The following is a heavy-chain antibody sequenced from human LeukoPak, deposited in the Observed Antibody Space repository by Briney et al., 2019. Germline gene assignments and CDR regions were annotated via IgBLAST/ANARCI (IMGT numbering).Heavy chain of an antibody. J-gene: IGHJ5*02. V-gene: IGHV3-23*01. CDR3: AKGVSPGTTGWFDP. CDR1: GFTFSDYA. CDR2: TSRSGTST. Sequence: PGGSLRLSCATSGFTFSDYAVSWVRQAPGKGLEWVSSTSRSGTSTFYAHSVRGRFTMSRDNSKNTLYLQMNNLRAEDTAIYYCAKGVSPGTTGWFDPCGQGTLVTVSS. D-gene: IGHD1-7*01.